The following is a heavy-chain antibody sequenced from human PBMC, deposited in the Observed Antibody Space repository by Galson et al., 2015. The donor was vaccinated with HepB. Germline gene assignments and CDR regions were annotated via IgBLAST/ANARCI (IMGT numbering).Heavy chain of an antibody. CDR3: ARSHCSGGSCYSSSLDY. V-gene: IGHV3-30*04. D-gene: IGHD2-15*01. CDR1: GFTFSSYA. J-gene: IGHJ4*02. CDR2: ISYDGSNK. Sequence: SLRLSCAASGFTFSSYAMHWVRQAPGKGLEWVAVISYDGSNKYYADSVKGRFTISRDNSKNTLYLQMNSLRAEDTAVYYCARSHCSGGSCYSSSLDYWGQGTLVTVSS.